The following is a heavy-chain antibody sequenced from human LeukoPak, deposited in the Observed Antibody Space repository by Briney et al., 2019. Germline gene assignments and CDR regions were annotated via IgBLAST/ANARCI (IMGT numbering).Heavy chain of an antibody. CDR3: AKLHYYGSGGYYVFDY. Sequence: GGSLRLSCAASGFTFDDYAMHWVRQAPGKGLEWVSGISWNSGSIGYADSVKGRFTISRDNAKNSLYLQMNSLRAEDTALYYCAKLHYYGSGGYYVFDYWGQGTLVTVSS. CDR1: GFTFDDYA. CDR2: ISWNSGSI. J-gene: IGHJ4*02. D-gene: IGHD3-10*01. V-gene: IGHV3-9*01.